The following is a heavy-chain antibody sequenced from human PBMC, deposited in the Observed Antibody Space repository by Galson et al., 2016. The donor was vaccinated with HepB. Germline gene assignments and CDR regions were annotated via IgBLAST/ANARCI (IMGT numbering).Heavy chain of an antibody. D-gene: IGHD1-26*01. J-gene: IGHJ3*02. CDR1: GFPLSTSGVG. V-gene: IGHV2-5*02. CDR2: IYWDDDK. Sequence: PALVKPTQTLTLTCTFSGFPLSTSGVGVGWIRQPPGKALEWLALIYWDDDKRYSPSLKSRLTITKDTSKNQVVLTMTNMDPVDTATYYCAHRRGSGSPWAYGAFDIWGQGTMVTVSS. CDR3: AHRRGSGSPWAYGAFDI.